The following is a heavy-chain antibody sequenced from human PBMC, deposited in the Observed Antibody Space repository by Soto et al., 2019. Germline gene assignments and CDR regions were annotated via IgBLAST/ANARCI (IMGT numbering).Heavy chain of an antibody. V-gene: IGHV3-30-3*01. CDR1: GFTFSGYW. CDR2: ISYDGSNK. D-gene: IGHD6-19*01. CDR3: ARAVSSGWYINLAY. Sequence: GGSLRLSCTGSGFTFSGYWMSWVRQGPGKGLEWVAVISYDGSNKYYADSVKGRFTISRDNSKNTLYLQMNSLRAEDTAVYYCARAVSSGWYINLAYWGQGTLVTVSS. J-gene: IGHJ4*02.